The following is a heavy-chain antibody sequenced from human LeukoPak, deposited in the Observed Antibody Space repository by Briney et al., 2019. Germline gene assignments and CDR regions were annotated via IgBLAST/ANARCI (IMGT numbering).Heavy chain of an antibody. D-gene: IGHD5-18*01. J-gene: IGHJ4*02. CDR1: GFTFSSYA. CDR2: ISGSGAST. V-gene: IGHV3-23*01. Sequence: GGSLRPSCAASGFTFSSYAMNWVRQAPGRGLEWVSTISGSGASTYYADSVKGRFTISRENSKNTLYLQMNSLRAEDTAVYYCARDRGYSCGYWGQGTLVTVSS. CDR3: ARDRGYSCGY.